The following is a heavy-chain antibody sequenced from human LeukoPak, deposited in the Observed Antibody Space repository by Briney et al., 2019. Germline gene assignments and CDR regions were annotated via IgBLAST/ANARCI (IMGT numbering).Heavy chain of an antibody. CDR1: GFTFSSYW. D-gene: IGHD4/OR15-4a*01. CDR2: IKQDGSEK. J-gene: IGHJ5*02. CDR3: ARDRGPREYYGANYRRPGHSWFDP. V-gene: IGHV3-7*01. Sequence: GGGLVQPGGSLRLSCAASGFTFSSYWMSWVRQAPGKGLEWVANIKQDGSEKYYVDSVKGRFTISRDNAKNSLYLQMNSLRAEDTAVYYCARDRGPREYYGANYRRPGHSWFDPWGQGTLVTVSS.